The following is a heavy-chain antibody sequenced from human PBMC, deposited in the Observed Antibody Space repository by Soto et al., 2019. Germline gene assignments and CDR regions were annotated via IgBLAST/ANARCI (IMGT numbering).Heavy chain of an antibody. D-gene: IGHD3-22*01. CDR2: IRYDGSNI. J-gene: IGHJ4*02. CDR3: VREAPYDSSSAAY. Sequence: PGGSLRLSCVVSASIFSGYGMHWVRQSPGKGLEWVAIIRYDGSNIYYADSVRCRFAISRDNSKNTLYLQMDSLRAEDTAVYYCVREAPYDSSSAAYWGQGTLVTVSS. CDR1: ASIFSGYG. V-gene: IGHV3-30*02.